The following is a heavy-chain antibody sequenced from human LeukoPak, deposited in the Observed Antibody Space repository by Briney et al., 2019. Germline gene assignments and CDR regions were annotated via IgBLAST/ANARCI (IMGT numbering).Heavy chain of an antibody. D-gene: IGHD3-10*01. CDR2: ISWNSGSI. CDR3: AKDISPLLWFGEPDY. J-gene: IGHJ4*02. Sequence: QAGGSLRLSCAASGFTFDDYAMHWVRQAPGKGLEWVSGISWNSGSIGYADSVKGRFTISRDNAKNSLYLQMNSLRAEDTALYYCAKDISPLLWFGEPDYWGQGTLVTVSS. CDR1: GFTFDDYA. V-gene: IGHV3-9*01.